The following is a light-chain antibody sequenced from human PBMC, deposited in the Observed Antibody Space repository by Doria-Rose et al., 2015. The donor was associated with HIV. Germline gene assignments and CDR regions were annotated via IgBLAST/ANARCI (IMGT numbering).Light chain of an antibody. V-gene: IGKV1-39*01. CDR3: QQTYSSPPWT. Sequence: MTQSPSSLSASLGDRVTITCRASQTVSTYLNWFQQEPGKAPKLLIYAASRLQSGVPSRFSGSGSGTDFTLTISGLQPGDFATYYCQQTYSSPPWTVGQGTKVEMK. J-gene: IGKJ1*01. CDR2: AAS. CDR1: QTVSTY.